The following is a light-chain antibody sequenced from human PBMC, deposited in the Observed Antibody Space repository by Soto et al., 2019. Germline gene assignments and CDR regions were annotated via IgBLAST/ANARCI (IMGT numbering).Light chain of an antibody. Sequence: DIVMTQSPLSLPVTPGEPASISCRSSQSLLHSNGYNYLDWYLQKPGQSPQLLIYLGSNRASGVPDRFSGSGSGTDVTLKSSRVEAEDVGVYYCRQALQTPLTFGGGTKVEIK. CDR2: LGS. CDR3: RQALQTPLT. J-gene: IGKJ4*01. V-gene: IGKV2-28*01. CDR1: QSLLHSNGYNY.